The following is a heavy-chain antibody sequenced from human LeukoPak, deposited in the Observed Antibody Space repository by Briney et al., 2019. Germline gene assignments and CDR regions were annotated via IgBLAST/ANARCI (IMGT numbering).Heavy chain of an antibody. Sequence: SETLSLTCTVSGGSISSYYWSWIRQPPGKGLEWIGYIYYTGSTNYNPSLKSGVTISVDTSKNKFSLRLTSVTAADTAVYYCARGDYYDGGGRNWFDPWGQGTLVTVSS. J-gene: IGHJ5*02. D-gene: IGHD3-16*01. CDR3: ARGDYYDGGGRNWFDP. CDR2: IYYTGST. CDR1: GGSISSYY. V-gene: IGHV4-59*12.